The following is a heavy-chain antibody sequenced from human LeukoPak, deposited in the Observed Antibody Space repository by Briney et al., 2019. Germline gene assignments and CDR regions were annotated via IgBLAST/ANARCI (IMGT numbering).Heavy chain of an antibody. CDR2: IRSKGNNYAT. CDR3: ASYDYGDKTVDY. CDR1: GFIFSGAA. V-gene: IGHV3-73*01. J-gene: IGHJ4*02. D-gene: IGHD4-23*01. Sequence: GGSLKLSCAASGFIFSGAAMHWVRQASGKGLEWVGRIRSKGNNYATAYGASVKGRFTISRDDSKNTAFLQMNSLKTEDTAVYYCASYDYGDKTVDYWGQGTLVTVSS.